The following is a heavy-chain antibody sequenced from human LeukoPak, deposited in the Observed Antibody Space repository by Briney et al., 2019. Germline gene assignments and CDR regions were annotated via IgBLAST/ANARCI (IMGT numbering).Heavy chain of an antibody. CDR1: GTTFRSYA. V-gene: IGHV1-69*01. Sequence: SVKVSCKASGTTFRSYAINWVRQAPGQGLEWMGAIIPSFGTVKYAQKFQGRVTMTADESTSTAYMDLNYLRSDDTAVHFCARATSANEYSYGFHFDYWGQGTLVTVSS. D-gene: IGHD5-18*01. CDR3: ARATSANEYSYGFHFDY. CDR2: IIPSFGTV. J-gene: IGHJ4*02.